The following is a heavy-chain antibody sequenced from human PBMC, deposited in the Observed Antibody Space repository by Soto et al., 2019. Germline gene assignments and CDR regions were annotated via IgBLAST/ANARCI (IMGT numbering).Heavy chain of an antibody. CDR3: ARKSGYSYGYSYFDY. V-gene: IGHV3-33*01. J-gene: IGHJ4*02. D-gene: IGHD5-18*01. Sequence: QVQLVESGGGVVQPGRSLRLSCAASGFTFSSYGMHWVRQAPGKGLEWVAVIWYDGSNKYYADSVMGRFTISRDNSKNTLYLQMNSLRAEDTAVYYCARKSGYSYGYSYFDYWGQGTLVTVSS. CDR1: GFTFSSYG. CDR2: IWYDGSNK.